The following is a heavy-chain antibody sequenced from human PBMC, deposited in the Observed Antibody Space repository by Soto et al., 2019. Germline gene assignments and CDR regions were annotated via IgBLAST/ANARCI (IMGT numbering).Heavy chain of an antibody. V-gene: IGHV3-30-3*01. CDR2: ISYDGSNK. Sequence: GSLSLSCAASGFTFSSYAMHWVRQAPGKGLEWVAVISYDGSNKYYADSVKGRFTISRDNSKNTLYLQMNSLRAEDTAVYYCARSGSSFLLVQSNWFDPWGQGTLVTVSS. D-gene: IGHD6-6*01. CDR1: GFTFSSYA. CDR3: ARSGSSFLLVQSNWFDP. J-gene: IGHJ5*02.